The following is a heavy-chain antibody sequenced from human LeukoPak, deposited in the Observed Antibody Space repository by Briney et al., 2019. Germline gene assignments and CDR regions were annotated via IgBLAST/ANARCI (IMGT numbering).Heavy chain of an antibody. CDR2: INHSGST. Sequence: SETLSPTCAVYGGSFSGYYWSWIRQPPGKGLEWIGEINHSGSTNYNPSLKSRVTISVDTSKNQFSLKLSSVTAADTAVYYCARLDSSGRGFGYWGQGTLVTVSS. V-gene: IGHV4-34*01. J-gene: IGHJ4*02. D-gene: IGHD3-22*01. CDR1: GGSFSGYY. CDR3: ARLDSSGRGFGY.